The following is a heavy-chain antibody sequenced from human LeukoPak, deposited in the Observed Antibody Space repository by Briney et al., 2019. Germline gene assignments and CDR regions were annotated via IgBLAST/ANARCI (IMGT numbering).Heavy chain of an antibody. CDR2: ISSSSSYI. J-gene: IGHJ4*02. V-gene: IGHV3-21*01. D-gene: IGHD3-10*01. CDR3: ARDPRDGFTVGRPIDY. Sequence: GGSLRLSCAASGFTFSSYSMNWVRQAPGKGLEWVSSISSSSSYIYYTDSVEGRFTISRDNAKNSLYLQMNSLRAEDTAVYYCARDPRDGFTVGRPIDYWGQGTLVTVSS. CDR1: GFTFSSYS.